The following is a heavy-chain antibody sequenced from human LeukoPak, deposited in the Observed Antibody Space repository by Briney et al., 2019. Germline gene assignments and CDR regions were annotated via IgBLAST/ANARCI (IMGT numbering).Heavy chain of an antibody. J-gene: IGHJ4*02. CDR3: ASPTGYDYYFDY. Sequence: PSETLSLTCTVSGGSISSYYWSWIRQPPGKGLEWIGHIYGSGSTNYNPSLKSRVTLSVDTSKNQFSLKLSSVTAADTAVYYCASPTGYDYYFDYWGQGTLVTVSS. D-gene: IGHD5-12*01. CDR1: GGSISSYY. V-gene: IGHV4-59*01. CDR2: IYGSGST.